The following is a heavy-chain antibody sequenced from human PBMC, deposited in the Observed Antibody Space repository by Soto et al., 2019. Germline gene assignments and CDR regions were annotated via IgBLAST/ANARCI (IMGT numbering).Heavy chain of an antibody. CDR1: GYTFTSYV. D-gene: IGHD5-12*01. J-gene: IGHJ6*02. CDR2: INAGNGNT. V-gene: IGHV1-3*01. CDR3: ARGNGGYDSFYYYSGMDV. Sequence: ASVKVSCKASGYTFTSYVMHWVRQAPGQRLEWMGWINAGNGNTKYSQKFQGRVTITRDTSASTAYMELSSLRSEDTAVYYCARGNGGYDSFYYYSGMDVWGQGTTVTVSS.